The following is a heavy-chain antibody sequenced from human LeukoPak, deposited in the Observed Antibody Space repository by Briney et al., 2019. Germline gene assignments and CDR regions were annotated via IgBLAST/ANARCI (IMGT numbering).Heavy chain of an antibody. D-gene: IGHD2-15*01. V-gene: IGHV4-30-4*01. Sequence: SETLSLTCTVSGGSISSGDYYWSWIRQPPGEGLEWIGYIYYSGSTYYNPSLKSRVTISVDTSKNQFSLKLSSVTAADTAVYYCARDSSGGSWFDYWGQGTLVTVSS. CDR3: ARDSSGGSWFDY. CDR1: GGSISSGDYY. J-gene: IGHJ4*02. CDR2: IYYSGST.